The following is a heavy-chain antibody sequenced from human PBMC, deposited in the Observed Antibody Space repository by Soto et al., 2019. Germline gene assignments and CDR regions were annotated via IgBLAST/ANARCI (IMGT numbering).Heavy chain of an antibody. CDR1: GFTFSSYG. Sequence: GGSLRLSCAASGFTFSSYGMHWVRQAPGKGLEWVAVIWYDGSNKYYADSVKGRFTISRDNSKNTLYLQMNSLRAEDTAVYYCARDRDWKYYYGMDVWGQGTTVTVSS. CDR3: ARDRDWKYYYGMDV. V-gene: IGHV3-33*01. J-gene: IGHJ6*02. D-gene: IGHD1-1*01. CDR2: IWYDGSNK.